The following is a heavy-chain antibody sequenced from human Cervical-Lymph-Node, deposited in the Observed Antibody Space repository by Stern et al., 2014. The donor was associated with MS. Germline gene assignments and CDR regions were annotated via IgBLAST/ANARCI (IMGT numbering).Heavy chain of an antibody. CDR3: ARGAYNWNYDFLDY. CDR1: GFTFSSYG. Sequence: VQLVESGGGVVQPGRSLRLSCAASGFTFSSYGMHWVRQAPGKGMEWVAVIWYDGSNKYYADAVKGRFTISRDNSKNTLYLQMNSLRAEDTAVYYCARGAYNWNYDFLDYWGQGTLVTVSS. D-gene: IGHD1-7*01. J-gene: IGHJ4*02. CDR2: IWYDGSNK. V-gene: IGHV3-33*01.